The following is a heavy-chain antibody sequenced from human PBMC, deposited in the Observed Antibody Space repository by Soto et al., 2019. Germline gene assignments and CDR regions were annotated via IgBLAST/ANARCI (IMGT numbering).Heavy chain of an antibody. CDR3: ARRGGQLKISAFDI. CDR2: IYYSGST. J-gene: IGHJ3*02. CDR1: GASISSYY. Sequence: SETLSLTCTISGASISSYYWSWIREPPGKGLEWIGYIYYSGSTNYNPSLKSRVTISVDTSKNQFSLKLSSVTAADTAVYYCARRGGQLKISAFDIWGQGTMVT. D-gene: IGHD1-1*01. V-gene: IGHV4-59*08.